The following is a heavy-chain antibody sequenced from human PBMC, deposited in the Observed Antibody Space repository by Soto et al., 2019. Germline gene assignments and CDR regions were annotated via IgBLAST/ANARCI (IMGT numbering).Heavy chain of an antibody. CDR1: GYNFTGYY. D-gene: IGHD1-26*01. CDR3: ARDSGSYLGYYYGMDV. J-gene: IGHJ6*02. Sequence: GSVKVACKASGYNFTGYYMHWVRQAPGQGLEWMGWINPNSGGTNYAQKFQGRVTMTMDTSISTAHMELSRLRSDDTAVYYCARDSGSYLGYYYGMDVWGQGTTVTVSS. V-gene: IGHV1-2*02. CDR2: INPNSGGT.